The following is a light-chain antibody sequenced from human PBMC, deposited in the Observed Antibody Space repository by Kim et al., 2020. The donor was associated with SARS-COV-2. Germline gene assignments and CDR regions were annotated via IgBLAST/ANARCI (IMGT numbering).Light chain of an antibody. CDR3: QSYDSSSWV. V-gene: IGLV6-57*04. Sequence: NFMLTQPHSVSESPGKTVTISCTRSSGSIASNYVQWYQQRPGSAPTTVIYEDNQRPSGVPDRFSGSIDSSSNSASLTISGLKTEDEADYYCQSYDSSSWVFGGGTHLT. J-gene: IGLJ3*02. CDR2: EDN. CDR1: SGSIASNY.